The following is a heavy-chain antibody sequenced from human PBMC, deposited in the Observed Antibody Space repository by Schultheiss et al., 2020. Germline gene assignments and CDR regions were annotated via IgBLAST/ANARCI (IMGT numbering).Heavy chain of an antibody. Sequence: SETLSLTCTVSGGSISSSSYYWGWIRQPPGKGLEWIGEINHSGSTNYNPSLKSRVTISVDTSKNQFSLKLSSVTAADTAVYYCARDGGREDIVVVPAASLDVWGQGTTVTVSS. D-gene: IGHD2-2*01. CDR2: INHSGST. J-gene: IGHJ6*02. CDR3: ARDGGREDIVVVPAASLDV. V-gene: IGHV4-39*07. CDR1: GGSISSSSYY.